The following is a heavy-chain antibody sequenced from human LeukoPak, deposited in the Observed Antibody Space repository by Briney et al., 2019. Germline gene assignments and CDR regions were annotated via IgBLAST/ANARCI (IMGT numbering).Heavy chain of an antibody. D-gene: IGHD3-22*01. Sequence: PSETLSLTCTVSGGSISSSSYYWGWIRQPPGKGLEWIGSIYYSGSTYYNPSLKSRVTISVDTSKNQFSLKLSSVTAADTAVYYCARGTKSYYDSSGYYYWFDYWGQGTLVTVSS. CDR3: ARGTKSYYDSSGYYYWFDY. CDR2: IYYSGST. V-gene: IGHV4-39*07. CDR1: GGSISSSSYY. J-gene: IGHJ4*02.